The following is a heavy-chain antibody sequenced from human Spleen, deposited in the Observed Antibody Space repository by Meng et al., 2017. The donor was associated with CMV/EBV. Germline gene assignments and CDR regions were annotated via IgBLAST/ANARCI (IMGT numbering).Heavy chain of an antibody. V-gene: IGHV4-39*07. Sequence: GSLRLSCTVSSGSVKRNTYYWGWIRQPPGKGLEWIGSIYYSGNIHYNPSLKRRVSIFVDLSNNNLSLKLRSVTAADTAVYYCARDKEGLQDAFDIWGQGTMVTVSS. CDR1: SGSVKRNTYY. CDR2: IYYSGNI. D-gene: IGHD4-11*01. J-gene: IGHJ3*02. CDR3: ARDKEGLQDAFDI.